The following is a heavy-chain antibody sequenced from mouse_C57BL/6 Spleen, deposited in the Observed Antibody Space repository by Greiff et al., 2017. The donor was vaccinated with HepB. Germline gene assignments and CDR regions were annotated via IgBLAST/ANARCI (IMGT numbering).Heavy chain of an antibody. J-gene: IGHJ2*01. CDR2: INPSSGYT. Sequence: VQLQQSGAELARPGASVKMSCKASGYTFTSYTMHWVKQRPGQGLEWIGYINPSSGYTKYNQKFKDKATFTADKSSSTAYMQLSSLTSEDSAVYYCARGTTVVAPYYFDYWGQGTTLTVSS. D-gene: IGHD1-1*01. V-gene: IGHV1-4*01. CDR1: GYTFTSYT. CDR3: ARGTTVVAPYYFDY.